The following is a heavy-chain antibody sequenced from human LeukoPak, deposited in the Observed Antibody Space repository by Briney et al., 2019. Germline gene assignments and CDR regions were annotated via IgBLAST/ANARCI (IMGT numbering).Heavy chain of an antibody. V-gene: IGHV1-2*02. Sequence: VASVKVSCKASGYTFTCHYLHWVRQAPGQGREWMGWINPDSGATNYAQKFQGRVTMTRDTSISTAYMELSGLRSDDTALYYCARDYRRGSGWTSDWGQGTLVTVSS. D-gene: IGHD6-19*01. CDR3: ARDYRRGSGWTSD. CDR1: GYTFTCHY. CDR2: INPDSGAT. J-gene: IGHJ4*02.